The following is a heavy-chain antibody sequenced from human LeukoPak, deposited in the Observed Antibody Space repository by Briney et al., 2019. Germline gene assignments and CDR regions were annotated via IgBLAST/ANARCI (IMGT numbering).Heavy chain of an antibody. J-gene: IGHJ4*02. D-gene: IGHD3-22*01. CDR3: AKRGVVIRVILVGFHKEAYYFDS. V-gene: IGHV3-23*01. CDR2: ISDSGGRT. Sequence: GGSLRLSCAVSGINLSNYGMSWVRQAPGKGLEWVAGISDSGGRTNYADSVKGRFTISRDSPKNTLYLRMNSLRAEDTAVYFCAKRGVVIRVILVGFHKEAYYFDSWGQGALVTVSS. CDR1: GINLSNYG.